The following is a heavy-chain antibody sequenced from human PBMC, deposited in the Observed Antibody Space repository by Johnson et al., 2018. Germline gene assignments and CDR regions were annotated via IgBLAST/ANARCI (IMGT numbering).Heavy chain of an antibody. D-gene: IGHD6-19*01. CDR2: ISYDGSNK. CDR3: AKDLSFGLVNYYYMDV. J-gene: IGHJ6*03. CDR1: GFTFGDYA. Sequence: QVQLVQSGGGLVQPGGSLRLSCTASGFTFGDYAMSWFRQAPGKGLEWVAVISYDGSNKYYADSVKGRFTISRDNSKNTLYLQMNSLRAEDTAVYYCAKDLSFGLVNYYYMDVWGKGTTVTVSS. V-gene: IGHV3-30*04.